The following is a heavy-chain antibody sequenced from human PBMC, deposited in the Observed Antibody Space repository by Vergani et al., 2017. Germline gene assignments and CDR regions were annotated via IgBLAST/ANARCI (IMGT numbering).Heavy chain of an antibody. CDR2: IYSGGST. CDR3: VRVRGWELRLFDY. Sequence: EVQLVEPGGGLIQPGGSLRLSCAASGFTVSSNYMSWVRQAPGKGLEWVSVIYSGGSTYYADSVKGRFTISRDNSKNTLYLQMNSLRAEDTAVYYCVRVRGWELRLFDYWGQGTLVTVSS. D-gene: IGHD1-26*01. CDR1: GFTVSSNY. J-gene: IGHJ4*02. V-gene: IGHV3-53*01.